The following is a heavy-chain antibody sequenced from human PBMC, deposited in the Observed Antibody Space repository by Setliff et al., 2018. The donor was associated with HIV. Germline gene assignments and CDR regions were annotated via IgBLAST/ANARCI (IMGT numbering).Heavy chain of an antibody. CDR2: IIPMFGTT. CDR1: GGSFSSFA. CDR3: ARSKKRGDYYYYYYYMDV. J-gene: IGHJ6*03. V-gene: IGHV1-69*13. Sequence: ASVKVSCKVSGGSFSSFAISWVRQAPGHGLEWMGGIIPMFGTTNYAQKLQGRVTLSADESTSTAYMELRSLRSDDTAVYYCARSKKRGDYYYYYYYMDVWGKGTTVTVSS. D-gene: IGHD3-16*01.